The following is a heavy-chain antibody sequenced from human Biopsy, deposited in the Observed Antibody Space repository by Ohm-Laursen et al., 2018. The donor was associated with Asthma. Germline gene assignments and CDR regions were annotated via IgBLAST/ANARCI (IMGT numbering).Heavy chain of an antibody. CDR1: GFTFSNFG. D-gene: IGHD2/OR15-2a*01. CDR3: AKDEGKVKNWFDP. V-gene: IGHV3-30*18. CDR2: ISDDGGQK. J-gene: IGHJ5*02. Sequence: LSLTCAASGFTFSNFGMHWLRQAPGKGLEWLAVISDDGGQKHYGASVKGRFTISRDNSKSTVFLDMTSLKDEDTGLYFCAKDEGKVKNWFDPWGPGTRVNVSS.